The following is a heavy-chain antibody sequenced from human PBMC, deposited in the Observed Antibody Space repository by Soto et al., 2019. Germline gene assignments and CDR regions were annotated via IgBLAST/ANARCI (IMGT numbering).Heavy chain of an antibody. Sequence: QVQLQESGPGLVKPSGTLSLTCVVSGGSISSRNWWSWVRQPPGKGLEWIGEVWHRGSTNYNPSLETRVTMSTDESSNHFSLSLTSVTAADTAIYYCARGSTIIDSLDCWGQGLLVTVS. J-gene: IGHJ4*02. CDR3: ARGSTIIDSLDC. CDR1: GGSISSRNW. V-gene: IGHV4-4*02. D-gene: IGHD3-22*01. CDR2: VWHRGST.